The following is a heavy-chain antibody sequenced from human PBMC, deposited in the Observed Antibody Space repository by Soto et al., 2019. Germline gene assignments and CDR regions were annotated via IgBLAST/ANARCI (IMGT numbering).Heavy chain of an antibody. CDR3: SKGTGMITFGGVIVTDAFDI. V-gene: IGHV3-30*18. J-gene: IGHJ3*02. CDR1: GFTFSSYG. CDR2: ILYDGSNK. Sequence: GGSLRLSCAASGFTFSSYGMYWVRQAPGKGLEWVAVILYDGSNKYYADSVKGRFTISRDNSKNTLYLQMNSLRAEDTAVYYCSKGTGMITFGGVIVTDAFDIWGQGTMVTVSS. D-gene: IGHD3-16*02.